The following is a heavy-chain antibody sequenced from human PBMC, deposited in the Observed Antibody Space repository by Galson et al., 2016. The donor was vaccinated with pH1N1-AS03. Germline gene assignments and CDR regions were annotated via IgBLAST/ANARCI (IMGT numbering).Heavy chain of an antibody. CDR2: INGDGTIA. J-gene: IGHJ4*02. CDR1: QFFVGGFW. CDR3: AIADYGSGRILDY. Sequence: SLRLSCAVSQFFVGGFWMHWVRRVQGKGLVWVSRINGDGTIANYAGSVKGRFTVSRDNARNTLFLQMDRLTGDDTGVYYCAIADYGSGRILDYWGQGTLVTVSS. V-gene: IGHV3-74*01. D-gene: IGHD3-10*01.